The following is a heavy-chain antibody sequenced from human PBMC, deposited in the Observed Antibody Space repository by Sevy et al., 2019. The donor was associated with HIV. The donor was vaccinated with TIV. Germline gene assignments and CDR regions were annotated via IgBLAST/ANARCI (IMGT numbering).Heavy chain of an antibody. CDR2: SYTSGNT. V-gene: IGHV4-4*07. CDR3: ARDRPATIFGVVYAFDI. D-gene: IGHD3-3*01. Sequence: SETLSLTCTVSGGSISKYYWNWIRQPAGKGLEGIGCSYTSGNTKYNPSLRSRVTMSVDTSKNQCSLKLSSVTAADTAMYYCARDRPATIFGVVYAFDIWGQGTMVTVSS. CDR1: GGSISKYY. J-gene: IGHJ3*02.